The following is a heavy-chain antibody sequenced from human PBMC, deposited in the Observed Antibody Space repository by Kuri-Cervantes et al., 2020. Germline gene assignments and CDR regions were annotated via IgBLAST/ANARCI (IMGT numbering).Heavy chain of an antibody. D-gene: IGHD2-15*01. CDR2: INAGNGNT. CDR3: ARVSGYCSGGSCYPAFDI. Sequence: ASVKVSCKASGYTFTSYAMHWVRQAPGQRLEWMGWINAGNGNTKYSQKFQGRVTLTRDTSASTAYMELSSLRSEDTAVYYCARVSGYCSGGSCYPAFDIWGQGTMVTVSS. V-gene: IGHV1-3*01. CDR1: GYTFTSYA. J-gene: IGHJ3*02.